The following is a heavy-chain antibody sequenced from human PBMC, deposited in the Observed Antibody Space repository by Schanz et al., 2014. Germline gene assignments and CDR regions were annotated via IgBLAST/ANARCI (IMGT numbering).Heavy chain of an antibody. CDR3: ARDWSPGSKNAFDI. D-gene: IGHD3-10*01. Sequence: QGQLVQSGPEVKEPGASVKVSCEASRYTFNTYGLNWVRQAPGQGLEWMGWISAYNGNTNYAQKLQGRVTMTTDTSTSTAYMELRSLRSDDTAIYYCARDWSPGSKNAFDIWGPGTMVTVSS. CDR2: ISAYNGNT. CDR1: RYTFNTYG. V-gene: IGHV1-18*01. J-gene: IGHJ3*02.